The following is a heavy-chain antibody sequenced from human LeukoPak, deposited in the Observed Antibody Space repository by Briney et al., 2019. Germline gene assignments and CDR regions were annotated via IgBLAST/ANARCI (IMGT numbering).Heavy chain of an antibody. J-gene: IGHJ2*01. D-gene: IGHD6-6*01. CDR2: ISGSSGST. Sequence: GGSRRLSCAASGFTLSSYAMSWVRQAPGKGLEWVSGISGSSGSTYYADSVKGRFTISRDNSKNTLYLQMNSLRVEDTAVYYCAKDPHRSTSPWYFDLWGRGTLVIVSS. V-gene: IGHV3-23*01. CDR3: AKDPHRSTSPWYFDL. CDR1: GFTLSSYA.